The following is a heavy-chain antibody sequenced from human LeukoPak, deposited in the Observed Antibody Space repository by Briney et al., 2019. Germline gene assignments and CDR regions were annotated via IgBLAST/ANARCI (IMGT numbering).Heavy chain of an antibody. CDR3: ARVYDFWSGYYLFDY. D-gene: IGHD3-3*01. J-gene: IGHJ4*02. Sequence: GASVKVSCKASGYTFTGYYMHWVRQAPGQGLEWMGWINPNSGGTNYAQKFQGRVTMTRDTSISTAYMELSRLRSDDTAVYYCARVYDFWSGYYLFDYWGQGTLVTVSS. CDR1: GYTFTGYY. CDR2: INPNSGGT. V-gene: IGHV1-2*02.